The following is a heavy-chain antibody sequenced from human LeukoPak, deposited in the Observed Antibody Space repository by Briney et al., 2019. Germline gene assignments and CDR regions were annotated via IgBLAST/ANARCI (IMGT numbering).Heavy chain of an antibody. Sequence: QAGGSLRLPCAASGFTFSSYAMHWVRQAPGKGLEWVAVISYDGSNKYYADSVKGRFTISRDNAKNTLYLQMNSLRAEDTAVYYCARAYFRDTGSSPDYWGQGTLVTVSS. V-gene: IGHV3-30-3*01. J-gene: IGHJ4*02. D-gene: IGHD3-9*01. CDR2: ISYDGSNK. CDR1: GFTFSSYA. CDR3: ARAYFRDTGSSPDY.